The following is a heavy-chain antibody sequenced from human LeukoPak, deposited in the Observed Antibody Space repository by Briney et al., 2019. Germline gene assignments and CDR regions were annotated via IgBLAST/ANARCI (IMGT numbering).Heavy chain of an antibody. Sequence: GGSLRLSCAASGFTFSSYSMNWVRQAPGKGLEWVSSISSSSSYIYYADSVKGRFTISRDNAKNSLYLQMNSLRAEDTAVYYCARERGACSGGSCYHHFDYWGQGTLVTVSS. CDR2: ISSSSSYI. CDR1: GFTFSSYS. CDR3: ARERGACSGGSCYHHFDY. V-gene: IGHV3-21*01. J-gene: IGHJ4*02. D-gene: IGHD2-15*01.